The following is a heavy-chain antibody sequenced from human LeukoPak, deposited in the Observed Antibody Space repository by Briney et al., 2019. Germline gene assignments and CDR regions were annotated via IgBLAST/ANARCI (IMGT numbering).Heavy chain of an antibody. CDR2: IKQDGSEK. Sequence: GFLRPSCAASGFPLSRFWIGWVCPAPGKGLGWVANIKQDGSEKYYVDSVKGRFTISRDNAKNSLYLQMNSLRAEDTAVYYCAREYYDLLNAFDIWGQGTMVTVSS. CDR1: GFPLSRFW. V-gene: IGHV3-7*01. CDR3: AREYYDLLNAFDI. D-gene: IGHD3-9*01. J-gene: IGHJ3*02.